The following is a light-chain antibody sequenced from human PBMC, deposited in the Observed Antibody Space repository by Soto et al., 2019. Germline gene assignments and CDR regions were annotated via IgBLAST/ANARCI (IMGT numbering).Light chain of an antibody. J-gene: IGLJ1*01. CDR2: EVT. Sequence: QSALTQPASVSGSPGQSITISCTGTTSDVGAYKYVSWYQQHPGTAPKLMIYEVTNRPSGVSNRFSGSKSGSTASLTISGLQAEDEADYYCSSFTTTSTDVFGTGTKVTVL. CDR1: TSDVGAYKY. V-gene: IGLV2-14*01. CDR3: SSFTTTSTDV.